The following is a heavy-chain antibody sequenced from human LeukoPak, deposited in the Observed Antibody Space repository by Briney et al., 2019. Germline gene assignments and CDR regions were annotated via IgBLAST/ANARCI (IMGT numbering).Heavy chain of an antibody. CDR3: VRDVDI. Sequence: PGGSLRLSCAVSGFTFITYAMSWVRQAPGKGLEWISSISNSGGSTYYADSVRGRFTISRDNAKNSVYLQMNGLTVEDTAVYYCVRDVDIWGQGTLVTVSS. J-gene: IGHJ4*02. D-gene: IGHD5-24*01. V-gene: IGHV3-23*01. CDR2: ISNSGGST. CDR1: GFTFITYA.